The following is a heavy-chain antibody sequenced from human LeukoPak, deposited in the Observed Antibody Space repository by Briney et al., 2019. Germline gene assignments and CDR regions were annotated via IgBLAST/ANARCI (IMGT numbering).Heavy chain of an antibody. Sequence: EPSETLSLTCTVSGGSISSYYWSWIRQPPGKGLEWIGYIYYSGSTNYNPSLKSRVTISMDTSKTQFSLSLSSVTAADTAVYYCARQSYYYGSVAYFDSWGQGIPVTVSS. D-gene: IGHD3-10*01. CDR1: GGSISSYY. CDR3: ARQSYYYGSVAYFDS. V-gene: IGHV4-59*08. J-gene: IGHJ4*02. CDR2: IYYSGST.